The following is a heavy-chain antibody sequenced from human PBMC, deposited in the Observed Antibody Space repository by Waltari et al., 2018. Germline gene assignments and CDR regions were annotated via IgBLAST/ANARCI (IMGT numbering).Heavy chain of an antibody. V-gene: IGHV4-61*02. CDR3: AREGVRENRFDP. J-gene: IGHJ5*02. CDR1: GGSISTGSSY. CDR2: IYTSGST. D-gene: IGHD3-10*01. Sequence: QVQLQESGPGLVKPSQTLSLTCTVSGGSISTGSSYWSWTRQPAGKGLEWIGRIYTSGSTNYTPSLKSRVTISVDTSKNQFSLKLSSVTAADTAVYYCAREGVRENRFDPWGQGTLVTVSS.